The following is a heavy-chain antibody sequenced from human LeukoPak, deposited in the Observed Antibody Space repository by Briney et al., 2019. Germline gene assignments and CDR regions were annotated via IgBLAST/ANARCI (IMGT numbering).Heavy chain of an antibody. V-gene: IGHV3-21*01. J-gene: IGHJ6*03. D-gene: IGHD6-6*01. CDR1: GFTFSSYS. CDR2: ISSSSSYI. CDR3: ARDGTYSSSPWYYYYYMDV. Sequence: PGGSLRLSCAASGFTFSSYSMNWVRQAPGKGLEWVSSISSSSSYIYYADSVKGRFTISRDNAKNSLYLQMNSLRAEDTAVYYCARDGTYSSSPWYYYYYMDVWGKGTTVTVSS.